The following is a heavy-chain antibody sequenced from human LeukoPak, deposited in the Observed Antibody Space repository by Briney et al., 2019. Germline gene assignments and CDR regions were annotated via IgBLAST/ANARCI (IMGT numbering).Heavy chain of an antibody. Sequence: GGSLRLSCAASGFTFSNYGMHWVRQAPGKGLEWVAVISYDGTNKYYADSVKGRFTISRDNSKNTLYLQMNSLRAEDTAVYYCAKDSSESGLDYWGQGTLVTVSS. CDR1: GFTFSNYG. V-gene: IGHV3-30*18. CDR2: ISYDGTNK. J-gene: IGHJ4*02. D-gene: IGHD3-10*01. CDR3: AKDSSESGLDY.